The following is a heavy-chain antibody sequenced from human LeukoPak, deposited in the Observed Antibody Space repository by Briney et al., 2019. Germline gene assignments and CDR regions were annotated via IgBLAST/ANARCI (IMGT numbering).Heavy chain of an antibody. Sequence: GEALKISFKGSGSRFTSYWIGWGRPMPGKGLEGMGIIYPGESDTRYSPSFQGQVTISAAQSISTAYLQWSSLKASDTAMYYCARLGYCSGGSCNNYYYYGMDVWGQGTTVTVSS. CDR1: GSRFTSYW. CDR3: ARLGYCSGGSCNNYYYYGMDV. CDR2: IYPGESDT. J-gene: IGHJ6*02. D-gene: IGHD2-15*01. V-gene: IGHV5-51*01.